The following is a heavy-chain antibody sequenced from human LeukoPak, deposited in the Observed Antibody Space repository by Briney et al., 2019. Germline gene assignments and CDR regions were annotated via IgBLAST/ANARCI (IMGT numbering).Heavy chain of an antibody. Sequence: GGSLRLSCAASGFTFSDYYMSWIRQAPGKGLEWVSYISSSGSTIYYADSVKGRFTISRYNAKNSLYLQMNSLRAEDTAVYYCARANEDCSSTSCYDYFDYWGQGTLVTVSS. J-gene: IGHJ4*02. CDR1: GFTFSDYY. CDR2: ISSSGSTI. V-gene: IGHV3-11*01. D-gene: IGHD2-2*01. CDR3: ARANEDCSSTSCYDYFDY.